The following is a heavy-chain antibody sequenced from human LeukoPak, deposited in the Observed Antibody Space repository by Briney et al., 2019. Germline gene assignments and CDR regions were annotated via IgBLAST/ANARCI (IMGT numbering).Heavy chain of an antibody. V-gene: IGHV4-59*12. CDR3: ARGVGLRTHLDY. Sequence: PSETLSLTCTVSGGSISSYYWSWIRQPPGKGLEWIGYIYYSGSTNYNPSLKSRVTISVDTSKNQVSLKLSSVTAADTAVYYCARGVGLRTHLDYWGQGTLVTVSS. J-gene: IGHJ4*02. CDR2: IYYSGST. D-gene: IGHD5-12*01. CDR1: GGSISSYY.